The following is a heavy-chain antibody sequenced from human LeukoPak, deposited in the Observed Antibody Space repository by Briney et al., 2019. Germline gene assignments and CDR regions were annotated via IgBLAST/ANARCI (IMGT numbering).Heavy chain of an antibody. D-gene: IGHD1-26*01. V-gene: IGHV3-7*01. J-gene: IGHJ3*02. CDR3: ARDVKWELRAFDI. Sequence: PWGSLRLSCAASGFTFSSYWMIWVRQAPGKGLEWVANIKQDGSEKDYVDSVKGRFTISRDNAKNSLYLQMNSLRAEDTAVYYCARDVKWELRAFDIWGQGTMVTVSS. CDR2: IKQDGSEK. CDR1: GFTFSSYW.